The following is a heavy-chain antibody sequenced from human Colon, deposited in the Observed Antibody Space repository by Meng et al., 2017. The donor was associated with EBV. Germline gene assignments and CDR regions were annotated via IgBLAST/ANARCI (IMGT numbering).Heavy chain of an antibody. D-gene: IGHD6-19*01. CDR2: HSEST. V-gene: IGHV4-30-4*01. J-gene: IGHJ4*02. Sequence: QWQLPEPGPGLEKPSQTTSLTSVVPVAFISSGNYHWSWIRQAPGKGLEWIGHSESTSYNPSLRSRVVISVDTAKNQFSLKVKSVTAADTAVYFCARLYPPDQWLLTSDTSEYWGQGTLVTVSS. CDR3: ARLYPPDQWLLTSDTSEY. CDR1: VAFISSGNYH.